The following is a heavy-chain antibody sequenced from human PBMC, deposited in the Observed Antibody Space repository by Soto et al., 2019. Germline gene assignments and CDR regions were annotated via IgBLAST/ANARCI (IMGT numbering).Heavy chain of an antibody. V-gene: IGHV3-33*01. CDR3: VRDRDWAFDI. CDR2: MWYDGTNE. D-gene: IGHD3-9*01. CDR1: GFTFSTYG. J-gene: IGHJ3*02. Sequence: PGGSLRLSCAASGFTFSTYGMHWVRQAPGKGLEWVAVMWYDGTNEKYADSVKGRFTISRDNSKSTLYLQMNSLRAEDTGVYYCVRDRDWAFDIWGQGTMVT.